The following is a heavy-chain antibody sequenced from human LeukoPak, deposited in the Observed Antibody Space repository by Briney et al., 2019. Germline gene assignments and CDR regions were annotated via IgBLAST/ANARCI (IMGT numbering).Heavy chain of an antibody. V-gene: IGHV3-7*01. CDR3: ARDLRIAAAFPNDAFDI. CDR1: GFTFSSYW. J-gene: IGHJ3*02. Sequence: GGSLRLSCAASGFTFSSYWMSWVRQAPGKGLEWVANIKQDGSEKYYVDSVKGRFTISRDNAKNSLYLQMNSLRAEDTAVYYCARDLRIAAAFPNDAFDIWGQGTMVTVSS. D-gene: IGHD6-13*01. CDR2: IKQDGSEK.